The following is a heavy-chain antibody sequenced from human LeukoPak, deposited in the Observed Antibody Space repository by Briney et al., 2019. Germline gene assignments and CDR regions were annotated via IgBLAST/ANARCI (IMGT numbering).Heavy chain of an antibody. CDR2: IYYSGST. CDR1: GGSISSSSYY. J-gene: IGHJ6*03. Sequence: SETLSLTCTVSGGSISSSSYYWGWIRQPPGKGLEWIGSIYYSGSTYYNPSLKSRVTISVDTSKNQFSLKLSSVTAADTAVYYCARNVLGKSYYDFWSGPPDGTYYYYYYMDVWGKGTTVTVSS. CDR3: ARNVLGKSYYDFWSGPPDGTYYYYYYMDV. V-gene: IGHV4-39*07. D-gene: IGHD3-3*01.